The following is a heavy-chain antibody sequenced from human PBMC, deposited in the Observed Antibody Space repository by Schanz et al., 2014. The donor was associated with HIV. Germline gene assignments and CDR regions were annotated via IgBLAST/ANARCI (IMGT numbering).Heavy chain of an antibody. D-gene: IGHD1-26*01. V-gene: IGHV1-8*02. CDR3: ARGIVGATPAFDI. J-gene: IGHJ3*02. CDR1: GYTFTDYF. CDR2: MNPNSGNT. Sequence: QVQLVQSGAEVKKPGASVKVSCKASGYTFTDYFVHWVRQATGQGLEWMGWMNPNSGNTGYAQKFQGRVTMTRNTSISTAYMELSSLRSDDTAVYYCARGIVGATPAFDIWGQGTMVTVSS.